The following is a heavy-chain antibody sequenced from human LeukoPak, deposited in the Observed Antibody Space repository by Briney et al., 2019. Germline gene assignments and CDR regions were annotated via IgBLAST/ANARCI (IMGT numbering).Heavy chain of an antibody. CDR3: AKGRYGSSRYPFDY. D-gene: IGHD6-13*01. CDR2: ISGGGGST. J-gene: IGHJ4*02. V-gene: IGHV3-23*01. CDR1: GFTFSGCA. Sequence: PGGSLRLSCAASGFTFSGCAMGWARQAPGKGLEWVSVISGGGGSTYYADSVKGRFTISRDNSKNTLYLQMNSLRAEDTAVYYCAKGRYGSSRYPFDYWGQGTLVTVSS.